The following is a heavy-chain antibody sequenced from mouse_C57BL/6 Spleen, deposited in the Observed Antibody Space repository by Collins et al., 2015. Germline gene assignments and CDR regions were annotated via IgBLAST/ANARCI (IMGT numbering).Heavy chain of an antibody. CDR3: ARHYYAMDY. J-gene: IGHJ4*01. CDR2: ISNGGGST. Sequence: EVKLVESGGGLVQPGGSLKLSCAASGFTFSSYTMSWVRQTPEKRLEWVAYISNGGGSTYYPDTVKGRFTISRDNAKNTLYLQMSSLKSEDTAMYYCARHYYAMDYWGQGTSVTVSS. CDR1: GFTFSSYT. V-gene: IGHV5-12-2*01.